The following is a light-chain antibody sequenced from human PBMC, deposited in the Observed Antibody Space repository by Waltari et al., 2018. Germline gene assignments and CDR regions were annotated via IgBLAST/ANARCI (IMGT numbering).Light chain of an antibody. Sequence: DIVMTQTPLSAPVTLGQPASISCTSSQSLVHHNGNTYLSWLQQRPGQSPRLLIYQISNRVSGVPDRFSGSGAGTDFTLKISRVEAEDVGVYYCMQATQFPRTFGQGTKVEIK. V-gene: IGKV2-24*01. CDR3: MQATQFPRT. J-gene: IGKJ1*01. CDR2: QIS. CDR1: QSLVHHNGNTY.